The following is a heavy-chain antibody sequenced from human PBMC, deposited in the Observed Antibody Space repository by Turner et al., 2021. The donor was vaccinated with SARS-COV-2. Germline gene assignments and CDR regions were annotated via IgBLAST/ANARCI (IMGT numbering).Heavy chain of an antibody. CDR1: GFTVRSNY. CDR3: ARDLNGGRGP. CDR2: IYSGDIT. V-gene: IGHV3-66*02. Sequence: EVQLVESGGGLVQPGGSLRLSCAASGFTVRSNYMSWVRQAPGKGLWWVSVIYSGDITFYADSVKGRFTISIYSSKNSLYLQMNSLRTEDTAVYYCARDLNGGRGPWGQGTLVTVSS. J-gene: IGHJ5*02.